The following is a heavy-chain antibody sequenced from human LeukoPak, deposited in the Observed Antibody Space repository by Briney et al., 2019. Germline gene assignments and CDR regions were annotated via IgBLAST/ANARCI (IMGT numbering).Heavy chain of an antibody. CDR3: ARDHNSDY. Sequence: GGSLRLSCAASGFTFSNYAMHWVRQAPGKGLEWVAVISFDGNSKYYADSVKGRFTISRDNSKNTLYLQMNSLRAEDTAMYYCARDHNSDYWGQGALVTVSS. D-gene: IGHD2/OR15-2a*01. V-gene: IGHV3-30*04. J-gene: IGHJ4*02. CDR1: GFTFSNYA. CDR2: ISFDGNSK.